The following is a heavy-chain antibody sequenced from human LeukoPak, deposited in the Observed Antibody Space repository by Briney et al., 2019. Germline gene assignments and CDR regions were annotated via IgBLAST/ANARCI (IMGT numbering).Heavy chain of an antibody. J-gene: IGHJ4*02. CDR1: GFTFSSFA. CDR3: AKRGGGQTKEFDY. CDR2: VTGTGGDT. Sequence: GGSLRPSCAASGFTFSSFAMHWVRQAPGKGLEWVSGVTGTGGDTYYADSVKGRFTISRDNSKNTLYLQMNSLRAEDTAVYYCAKRGGGQTKEFDYWGQGTLVTVSS. D-gene: IGHD2-15*01. V-gene: IGHV3-23*01.